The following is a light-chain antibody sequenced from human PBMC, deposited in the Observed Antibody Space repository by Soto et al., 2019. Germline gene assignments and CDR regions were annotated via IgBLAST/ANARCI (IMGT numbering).Light chain of an antibody. CDR3: QSSDSRLSGSDV. V-gene: IGLV1-40*01. CDR1: SSNIGAGYH. Sequence: QSVLTQPPSVSGAPGQRVTISCTGSSSNIGAGYHVHWYQQLLGAAPKLLIFGDSNRPSGVPDRFSGSKSGTSASLAITGLQADDEADYYCQSSDSRLSGSDVFGTGTKVTVL. J-gene: IGLJ1*01. CDR2: GDS.